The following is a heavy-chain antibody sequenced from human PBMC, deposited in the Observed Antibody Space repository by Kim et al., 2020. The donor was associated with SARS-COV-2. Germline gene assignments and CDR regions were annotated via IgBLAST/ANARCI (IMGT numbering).Heavy chain of an antibody. Sequence: GGSLRLSCAASGFTFSSYSMNWVRQAPGKGLEWVSSISSSSSYIYYADSVKGRFTISRDNAKNSLYLQMNSLRAEDTAVYYCARPVERWLQGGTLDYWGQGTLVTVSS. D-gene: IGHD5-12*01. CDR3: ARPVERWLQGGTLDY. CDR1: GFTFSSYS. V-gene: IGHV3-21*01. CDR2: ISSSSSYI. J-gene: IGHJ4*02.